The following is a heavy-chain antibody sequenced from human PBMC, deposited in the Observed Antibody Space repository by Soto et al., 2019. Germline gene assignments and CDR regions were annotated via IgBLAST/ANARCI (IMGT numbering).Heavy chain of an antibody. D-gene: IGHD3-3*01. V-gene: IGHV3-30-3*01. Sequence: GGSLRLSCAASGFSFSSNAMHWVRQAPGKGLEWVSFISYDGIHKNYADSVKGRFTISRDNSKNTLYLQMNSLRAEDTAVYYCAKDQADDFWSGSLSPYYYGMDVWGQGTTVTVSS. J-gene: IGHJ6*02. CDR2: ISYDGIHK. CDR1: GFSFSSNA. CDR3: AKDQADDFWSGSLSPYYYGMDV.